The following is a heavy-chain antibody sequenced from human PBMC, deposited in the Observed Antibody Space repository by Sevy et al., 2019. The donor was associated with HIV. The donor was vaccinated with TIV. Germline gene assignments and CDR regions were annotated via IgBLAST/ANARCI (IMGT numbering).Heavy chain of an antibody. CDR2: ISYDGSNK. CDR3: ARVAGYSVAWYPSNY. CDR1: GFSFNTYA. D-gene: IGHD6-19*01. J-gene: IGHJ4*02. V-gene: IGHV3-30-3*01. Sequence: GGSLRLSCVGSGFSFNTYALHWVRQAPGKGLEWAAVISYDGSNKYYADSVKRRFTISRDDSKNTLYLHLNSLRVEDTAVYYCARVAGYSVAWYPSNYWGQGTLVTVSS.